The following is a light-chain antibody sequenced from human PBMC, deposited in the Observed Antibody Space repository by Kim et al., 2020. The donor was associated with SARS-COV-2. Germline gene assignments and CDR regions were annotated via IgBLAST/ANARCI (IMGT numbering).Light chain of an antibody. CDR3: AAWEDSLNGPV. CDR1: RSDIGSNT. Sequence: QSVLTQPPSASGTPGQRVTISCSGSRSDIGSNTVNWYQQLPGTAPKLLIYSNDQRPSGVSDRISGSKSGTSASLVISGLQSEDEADYYCAAWEDSLNGPVFGGGTQLTVL. V-gene: IGLV1-44*01. CDR2: SND. J-gene: IGLJ2*01.